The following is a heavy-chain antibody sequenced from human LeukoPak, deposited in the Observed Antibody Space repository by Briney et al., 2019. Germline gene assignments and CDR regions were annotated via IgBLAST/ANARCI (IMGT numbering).Heavy chain of an antibody. Sequence: SVKVSRKASGGTFSSYAISWVRQAPGQGLEWMGGIIPIFGTANYAQKFQGRVTITADESTSTAYMELSSLRSEDTAVYYCASRPDRKWLVPYYFDYWGQGTLVTVSS. CDR1: GGTFSSYA. J-gene: IGHJ4*02. V-gene: IGHV1-69*01. CDR2: IIPIFGTA. D-gene: IGHD6-19*01. CDR3: ASRPDRKWLVPYYFDY.